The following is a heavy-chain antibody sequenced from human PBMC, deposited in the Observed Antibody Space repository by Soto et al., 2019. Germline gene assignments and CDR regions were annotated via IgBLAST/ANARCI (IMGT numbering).Heavy chain of an antibody. Sequence: GGSLRLSCAASGFTFDDYAMHCVRQAPGKGLEWVSGISWNSGSIGYADSVKGRFTISRDNAKNSLYLQMNSLRAEDTALYYCAKNNVALWFGEYFYFDYWGQGTLVTVSS. CDR3: AKNNVALWFGEYFYFDY. V-gene: IGHV3-9*01. D-gene: IGHD3-10*01. CDR2: ISWNSGSI. CDR1: GFTFDDYA. J-gene: IGHJ4*02.